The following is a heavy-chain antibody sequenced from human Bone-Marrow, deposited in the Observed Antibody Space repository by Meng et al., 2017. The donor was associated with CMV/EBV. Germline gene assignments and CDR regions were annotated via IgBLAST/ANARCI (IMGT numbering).Heavy chain of an antibody. CDR1: GFTLNNYD. D-gene: IGHD4-23*01. V-gene: IGHV3-30*06. Sequence: GGSLRLSCTASGFTLNNYDIHWVRQAPGKGLDWVAVISYDGSNKYYADSVKGRFTISRDNSKNTLYLQMNSLRAEDTAVYYCARQGGNSGAFDVWGQGTRVTVSS. CDR2: ISYDGSNK. CDR3: ARQGGNSGAFDV. J-gene: IGHJ3*01.